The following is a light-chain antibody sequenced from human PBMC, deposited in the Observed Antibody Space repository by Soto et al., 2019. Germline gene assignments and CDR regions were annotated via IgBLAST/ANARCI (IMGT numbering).Light chain of an antibody. V-gene: IGLV4-69*01. Sequence: QLVLTQSPSASASLGASVKLTCTLSSGHSSYAISWHQQQPGKGPRYLMKLNSDGSHTKGDGIPDRFSGSSAGAERYLTISSLQSEDEADYYCQTWGTGYWGFGGGTKLTVL. CDR2: LNSDGSH. J-gene: IGLJ3*02. CDR1: SGHSSYA. CDR3: QTWGTGYWG.